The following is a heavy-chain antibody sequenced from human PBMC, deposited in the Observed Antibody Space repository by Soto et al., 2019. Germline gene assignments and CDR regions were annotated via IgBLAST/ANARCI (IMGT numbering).Heavy chain of an antibody. Sequence: EAQLVESGGDLVQPGGSLRLSCAASGFMFSDSWMNWVRQAPGKGLEWVANIKPDGSETAYVESVKGRFTISRDNAKKFLYLQMNSLGVDDTAVYYCASGIDPWGLGTLVTVSS. CDR1: GFMFSDSW. CDR3: ASGIDP. J-gene: IGHJ5*02. V-gene: IGHV3-7*05. CDR2: IKPDGSET.